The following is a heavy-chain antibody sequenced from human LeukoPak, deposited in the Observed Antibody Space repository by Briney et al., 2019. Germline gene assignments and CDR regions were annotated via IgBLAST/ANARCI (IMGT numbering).Heavy chain of an antibody. D-gene: IGHD1-14*01. J-gene: IGHJ4*02. V-gene: IGHV3-74*01. CDR1: GFTFTNFW. Sequence: GGSLRLSCAASGFTFTNFWMHWVRQAPGKGLEWVSRITTDGSSTRYADSVKGRFTISRDNAKNTVCLQMNSLRAEDTTMYCCASLTNTSPEDYWGQGTLVTVSS. CDR2: ITTDGSST. CDR3: ASLTNTSPEDY.